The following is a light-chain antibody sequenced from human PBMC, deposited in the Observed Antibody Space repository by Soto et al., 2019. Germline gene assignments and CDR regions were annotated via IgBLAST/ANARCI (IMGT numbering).Light chain of an antibody. J-gene: IGLJ3*02. CDR1: SSDIGDYNY. V-gene: IGLV2-14*03. CDR2: DVN. CDR3: TSYKRSNILV. Sequence: QSVLTQPASVSGSPGQSITISCTGTSSDIGDYNYVSWYQQHPGKAPKVMIYDVNNRPSGVSNRFSGSKSGNTASLTISGLQAEDEADYYCTSYKRSNILVFGGGTKVTVL.